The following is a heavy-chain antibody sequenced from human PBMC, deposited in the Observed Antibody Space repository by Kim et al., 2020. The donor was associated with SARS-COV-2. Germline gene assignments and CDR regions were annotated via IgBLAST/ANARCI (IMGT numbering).Heavy chain of an antibody. V-gene: IGHV3-48*03. CDR1: GFTFSSYE. J-gene: IGHJ4*02. CDR3: ARTGSRRGNLLAY. Sequence: GGSLRLSCAASGFTFSSYEMNWVRQAPGKGLEWVAYISSGGMTKYYADSVKGRFTISRDNAKNSVYLQMNSLRAEDMAVYFCARTGSRRGNLLAYWGQGILVTVSS. D-gene: IGHD1-7*01. CDR2: ISSGGMTK.